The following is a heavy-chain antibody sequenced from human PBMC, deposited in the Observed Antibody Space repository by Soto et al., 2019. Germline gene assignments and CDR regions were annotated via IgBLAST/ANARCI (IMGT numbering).Heavy chain of an antibody. CDR3: ARDLWGYCGTDCYPLDV. V-gene: IGHV4-59*01. CDR2: MYNTGST. J-gene: IGHJ6*02. D-gene: IGHD2-21*02. CDR1: GGSISGYY. Sequence: SETLSLTCTVSGGSISGYYWSWIRQPPGKGLEWIGYMYNTGSTVYNPSFKSRVTISVDTSKNQFSLKLNSVTAVDTAVYYCARDLWGYCGTDCYPLDVWGQGTTVTVS.